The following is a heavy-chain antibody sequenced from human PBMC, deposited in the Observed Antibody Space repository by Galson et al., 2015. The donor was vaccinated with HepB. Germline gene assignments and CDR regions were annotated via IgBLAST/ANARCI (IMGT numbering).Heavy chain of an antibody. CDR1: GFTVSSNY. Sequence: SLRLSCAASGFTVSSNYMSWVRQAPGKGLEWVSVIYSGGSTYYADSVKGRFTISRDNSKNTLYLQMNSLRAEDTAVYYCARDVETIFGVVTDYWGQGTLVPVSS. V-gene: IGHV3-66*02. CDR2: IYSGGST. J-gene: IGHJ4*02. CDR3: ARDVETIFGVVTDY. D-gene: IGHD3-3*01.